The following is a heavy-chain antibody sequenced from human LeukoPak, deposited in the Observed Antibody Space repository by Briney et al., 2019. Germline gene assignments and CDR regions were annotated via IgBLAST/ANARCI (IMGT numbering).Heavy chain of an antibody. D-gene: IGHD6-19*01. CDR1: GGSFSGYY. Sequence: SETLSLTCAVYGGSFSGYYWSWIRQPPGKGLEWIGEINHSGSTNYNPSLTSRVTISVDTSKHQFSLKLSSVPAADTAVYYCARDYSSGWYPLKGWFDPWGQGTLVTVSS. V-gene: IGHV4-34*01. J-gene: IGHJ5*02. CDR3: ARDYSSGWYPLKGWFDP. CDR2: INHSGST.